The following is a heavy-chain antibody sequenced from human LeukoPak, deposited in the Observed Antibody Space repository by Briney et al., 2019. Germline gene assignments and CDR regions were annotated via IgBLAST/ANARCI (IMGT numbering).Heavy chain of an antibody. CDR1: GCSISSYY. J-gene: IGHJ6*02. Sequence: PSETLCLTCTVSGCSISSYYWSWIRQPPGKGLEWIGYIYYSGSTNYNPSLKSRVTISEDTSKNQFSLKLRSVTAADTAVYYCARTSLRSFYGMDVWGQGTTVAVSS. CDR2: IYYSGST. V-gene: IGHV4-59*08. D-gene: IGHD2-15*01. CDR3: ARTSLRSFYGMDV.